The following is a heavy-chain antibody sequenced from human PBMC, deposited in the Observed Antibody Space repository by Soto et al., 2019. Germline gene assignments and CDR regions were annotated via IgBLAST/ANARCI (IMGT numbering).Heavy chain of an antibody. V-gene: IGHV3-21*01. CDR1: VFTFISYS. D-gene: IGHD2-8*01. Sequence: GGSLRLSCAASVFTFISYSMNWGRQAPGKGLEWVASISSSSSYIYYADSVKGRFTISRDNAKNSLYLQMNSLRAEATAVYYCARYCTNGVCHRYYYGMDVWGQGTTVTVSS. CDR2: ISSSSSYI. CDR3: ARYCTNGVCHRYYYGMDV. J-gene: IGHJ6*02.